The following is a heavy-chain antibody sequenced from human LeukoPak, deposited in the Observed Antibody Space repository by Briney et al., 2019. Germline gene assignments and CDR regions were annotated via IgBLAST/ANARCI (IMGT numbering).Heavy chain of an antibody. V-gene: IGHV3-30*18. Sequence: GGSLRLSCAASGFTFNSYGMHWVRQAPGKGLEWVAVISYDGSNKYYADSVKGRFSISRDNSKNTLYLQMNSLRAEDTAVYYCAKDLREYYDKGNEGAFDIWGQGTMVTVSS. CDR3: AKDLREYYDKGNEGAFDI. CDR1: GFTFNSYG. CDR2: ISYDGSNK. J-gene: IGHJ3*02. D-gene: IGHD3-22*01.